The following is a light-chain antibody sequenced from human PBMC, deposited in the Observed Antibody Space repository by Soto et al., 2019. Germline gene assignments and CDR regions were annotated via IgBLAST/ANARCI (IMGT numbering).Light chain of an antibody. CDR3: SSYTSSSTPV. J-gene: IGLJ1*01. V-gene: IGLV2-14*01. Sequence: QSALTQPASVSGSPGQSITISCTGTSTDVGGYKYVSWYQQHPGKAPKLMIYDVSNRPSGVSNRFSGSKSGNTASLTISGLQAEDEAHYYCSSYTSSSTPVFGTGTKLTVL. CDR2: DVS. CDR1: STDVGGYKY.